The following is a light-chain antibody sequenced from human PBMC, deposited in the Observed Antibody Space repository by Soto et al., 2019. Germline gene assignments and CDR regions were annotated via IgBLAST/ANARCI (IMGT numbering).Light chain of an antibody. Sequence: QSVLTQPASVSGSPGQSITISCTGTSSDVGGFDFVSWYQQHPGKVPKLLIYEVANRPSGVSNRFPGSKSGNTASLTISALQAEDEADYYCGSYKTSSTSHVFGTGTKVTVL. CDR3: GSYKTSSTSHV. CDR2: EVA. J-gene: IGLJ1*01. V-gene: IGLV2-14*03. CDR1: SSDVGGFDF.